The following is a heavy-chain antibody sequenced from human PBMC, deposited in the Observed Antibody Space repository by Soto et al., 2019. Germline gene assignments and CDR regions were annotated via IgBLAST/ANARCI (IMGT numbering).Heavy chain of an antibody. CDR3: AKGGYSSDWYIGQ. D-gene: IGHD6-19*01. CDR2: ISWNSGRI. J-gene: IGHJ4*02. CDR1: GFTFGDYA. V-gene: IGHV3-9*01. Sequence: EVQLVESGGGLVQPGRSLRLSCAASGFTFGDYAMHWVRQTPGKGLEWVSDISWNSGRIDYADSVKGRFTISRDNAKNFLYLQINSLRVEDTALYYCAKGGYSSDWYIGQWGQGTLVTVSS.